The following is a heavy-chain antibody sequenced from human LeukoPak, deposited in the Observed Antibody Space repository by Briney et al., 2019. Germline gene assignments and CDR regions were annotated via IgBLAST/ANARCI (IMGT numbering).Heavy chain of an antibody. CDR3: ARILIAAAGGNYYYYCMDV. CDR2: IDWDDDK. V-gene: IGHV2-70*11. D-gene: IGHD6-13*01. J-gene: IGHJ6*03. Sequence: ESGPTLVNPTQTLTLTCTFSGFSLSTSGMCVSWIRQPPGKALEWLARIDWDDDKYYSTSLKTRLTISKDTSKNQVVLTMTHMDPVDTATYYCARILIAAAGGNYYYYCMDVWGKGTTVTVSS. CDR1: GFSLSTSGMC.